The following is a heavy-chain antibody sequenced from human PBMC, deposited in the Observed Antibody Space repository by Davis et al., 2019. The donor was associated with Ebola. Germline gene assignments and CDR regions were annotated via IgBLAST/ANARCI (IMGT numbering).Heavy chain of an antibody. CDR2: ISAYNGNT. Sequence: ASVKVSCKASGYTFTSYGISWVRQAPGQGLEWMGWISAYNGNTNYAQKLQGRVTMTTDTSTSTAYMELRSLRSDDTAVYYCARDLPYCSGGSCYLGGAFAIWGQGTMVTVSS. D-gene: IGHD2-15*01. CDR1: GYTFTSYG. CDR3: ARDLPYCSGGSCYLGGAFAI. V-gene: IGHV1-18*01. J-gene: IGHJ3*02.